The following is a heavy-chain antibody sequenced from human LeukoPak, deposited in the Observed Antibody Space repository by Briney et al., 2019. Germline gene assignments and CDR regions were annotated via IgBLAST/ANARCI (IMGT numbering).Heavy chain of an antibody. CDR1: GFTFRDDW. CDR2: INGDGSDI. D-gene: IGHD1-1*01. V-gene: IGHV3-74*01. J-gene: IGHJ4*02. CDR3: AGGFGHNWSPFEN. Sequence: GGSLRLSCATSGFTFRDDWMHWVRQTPAEGLVWVSRINGDGSDISYADFVKGRFTISRDNAKNTVSLQMDSLTDDDTALYFCAGGFGHNWSPFENWGQGTLVTVSS.